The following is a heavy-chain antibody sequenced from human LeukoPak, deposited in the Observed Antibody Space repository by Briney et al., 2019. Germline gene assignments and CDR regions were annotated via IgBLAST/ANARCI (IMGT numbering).Heavy chain of an antibody. CDR2: IYYSGST. Sequence: ASETLSLTCTISGGSISSSSYYWGWIRQPPGKGLEWIGSIYYSGSTYYNPSLKSRVTISVDTSKNQFSLKLSSVTAADTAVYYCASLGHCSSTSCADYWGQGTLVTVSS. V-gene: IGHV4-39*07. D-gene: IGHD2-2*01. CDR3: ASLGHCSSTSCADY. CDR1: GGSISSSSYY. J-gene: IGHJ4*02.